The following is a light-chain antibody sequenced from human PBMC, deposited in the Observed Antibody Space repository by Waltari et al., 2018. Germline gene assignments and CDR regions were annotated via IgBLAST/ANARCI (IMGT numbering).Light chain of an antibody. CDR1: QDVSNW. Sequence: RVTITCRASQDVSNWLAWYQQKPGKAPKFLIYAASSLQRGVPSRFSGSGSGTDFTLTISSLQPDDFATYYCQQANTFPYTFGQGTKVEIK. V-gene: IGKV1-12*01. CDR3: QQANTFPYT. J-gene: IGKJ2*01. CDR2: AAS.